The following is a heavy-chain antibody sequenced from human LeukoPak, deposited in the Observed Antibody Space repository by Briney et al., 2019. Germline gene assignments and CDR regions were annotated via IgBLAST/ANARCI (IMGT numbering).Heavy chain of an antibody. Sequence: PGGSLRLSCVASGFTLEKDFMNWVRQAPGKGLEWLATIYGSGVSISYADSVKGRFTISRDNSNNTLYLQMNSLRVEDTAMYFCAKDLGWELPAEAYWGQGILVTVSS. CDR3: AKDLGWELPAEAY. D-gene: IGHD1-26*01. J-gene: IGHJ4*02. CDR1: GFTLEKDF. V-gene: IGHV3-23*01. CDR2: IYGSGVSI.